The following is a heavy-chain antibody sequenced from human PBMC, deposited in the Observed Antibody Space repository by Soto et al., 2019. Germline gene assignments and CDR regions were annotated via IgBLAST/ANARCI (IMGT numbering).Heavy chain of an antibody. Sequence: QVQLQESGPGLVKPSGTLSLTCAVSGGSISSNNWWSWVRQPPGKGLEWIGEIYHSGSTSYNPSLKSRVTISVDKSKNQFSLKLSSVTAADTAVYYCARDREGYYSNFYGMDVWGQGTTVTVSS. CDR1: GGSISSNNW. CDR3: ARDREGYYSNFYGMDV. J-gene: IGHJ6*02. V-gene: IGHV4-4*02. CDR2: IYHSGST.